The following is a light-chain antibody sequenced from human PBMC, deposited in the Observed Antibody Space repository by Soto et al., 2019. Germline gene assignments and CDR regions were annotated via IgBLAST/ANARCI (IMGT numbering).Light chain of an antibody. J-gene: IGLJ1*01. CDR2: GNI. V-gene: IGLV1-40*01. CDR1: SSNIGAGYD. CDR3: QSYASTLSGRYV. Sequence: QCDLTRAPKVSGSRWHTVSMNITGSSSNIGAGYDVHWYQQRPGTAPKLLIFGNINRPSGVPDRFSGSKSGTSASLAITGLQAEDEGDYYCQSYASTLSGRYVFGTGTKFTVL.